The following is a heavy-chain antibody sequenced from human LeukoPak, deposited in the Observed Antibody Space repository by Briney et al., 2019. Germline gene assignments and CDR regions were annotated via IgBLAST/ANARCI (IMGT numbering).Heavy chain of an antibody. CDR3: ARVNGDYVLDY. CDR2: IRQDGSEK. CDR1: GFTFSESW. V-gene: IGHV3-7*01. Sequence: QSGGSLRLSCVASGFTFSESWMTWVRQAPGKGLEWVANIRQDGSEKYYVDSVKGRFTISRDNAKNSLYLQMNSLRAEDTAVYYCARVNGDYVLDYWGQGTLVTVSS. J-gene: IGHJ4*02. D-gene: IGHD4-17*01.